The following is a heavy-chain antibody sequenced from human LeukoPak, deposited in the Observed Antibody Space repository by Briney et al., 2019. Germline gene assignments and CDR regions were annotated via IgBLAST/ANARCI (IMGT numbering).Heavy chain of an antibody. CDR2: TYYRSTWYN. CDR1: GASVSSNSVT. Sequence: SQTLSLPCAISGASVSSNSVTWNWIRQSPSRGLEWLGRTYYRSTWYNDYAVSVRGRITVNPDTSKNQFSLHLNSVAPGDTAVYYCARRLTQYDCFDPWGQGILVTVAS. D-gene: IGHD2-2*01. CDR3: ARRLTQYDCFDP. V-gene: IGHV6-1*01. J-gene: IGHJ5*02.